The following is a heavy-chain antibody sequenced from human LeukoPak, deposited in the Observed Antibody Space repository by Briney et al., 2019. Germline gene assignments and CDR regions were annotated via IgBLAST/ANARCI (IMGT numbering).Heavy chain of an antibody. V-gene: IGHV3-23*01. CDR3: ARDPLDISRWTNAFDI. CDR1: GFNFTNYV. CDR2: FSGSGGHT. J-gene: IGHJ3*02. Sequence: PGGSLRLSCAASGFNFTNYVMGWVRQAPGKGLEWVSAFSGSGGHTYYADAVEGRFTISRDTSQKTLYLQMNGLGPEDTAVYYCARDPLDISRWTNAFDIWGQGTMVSVSS. D-gene: IGHD2-2*03.